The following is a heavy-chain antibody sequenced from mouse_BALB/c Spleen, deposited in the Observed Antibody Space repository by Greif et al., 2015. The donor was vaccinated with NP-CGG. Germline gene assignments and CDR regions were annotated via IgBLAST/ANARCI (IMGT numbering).Heavy chain of an antibody. CDR3: GRLRLRNYAMDY. Sequence: VHVKQSGPELVKPGASVKISCKASGYSFTGYFMNWVKQSHGKSLEWIGRINPYNGDTFYNQKFKGKATLTVDKSSSTAHMELLSLTSEDSAVYYCGRLRLRNYAMDYWGQGTPVTVSS. CDR2: INPYNGDT. CDR1: GYSFTGYF. V-gene: IGHV1-37*01. J-gene: IGHJ4*01. D-gene: IGHD1-2*01.